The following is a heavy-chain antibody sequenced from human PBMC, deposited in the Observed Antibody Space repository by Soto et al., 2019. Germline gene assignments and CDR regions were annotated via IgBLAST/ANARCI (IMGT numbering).Heavy chain of an antibody. D-gene: IGHD6-19*01. V-gene: IGHV4-59*01. CDR3: AREVAGTGWFDP. Sequence: SETLSLTCTVSGGSISSYYWSWIRQPPGKGLEWIGYIYYSGSTNYNPSLKSRVTISVDTSKNQFSLKLSSVTAADTAVYYCAREVAGTGWFDPCGHGTLVTVSS. CDR1: GGSISSYY. CDR2: IYYSGST. J-gene: IGHJ5*02.